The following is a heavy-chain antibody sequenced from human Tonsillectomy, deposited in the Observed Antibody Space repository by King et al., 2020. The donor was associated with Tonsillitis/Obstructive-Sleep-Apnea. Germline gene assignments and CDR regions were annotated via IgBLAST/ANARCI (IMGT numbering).Heavy chain of an antibody. CDR2: IRSKAYGGTT. J-gene: IGHJ4*02. Sequence: VQLVESGGGLVKPGRSLRLSCTASGFTFGEYAMSWFRQAPGKGLAWVGCIRSKAYGGTTEYAASVKGRFTTSRDDSKSIAYLQMNSLKTEDTAVYYCTRAWDTIFGVVRFDYWGQGTLVTVSS. CDR3: TRAWDTIFGVVRFDY. D-gene: IGHD3-3*01. V-gene: IGHV3-49*05. CDR1: GFTFGEYA.